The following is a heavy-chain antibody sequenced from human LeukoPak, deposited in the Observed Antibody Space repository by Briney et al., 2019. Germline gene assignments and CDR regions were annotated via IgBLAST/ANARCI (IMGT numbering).Heavy chain of an antibody. CDR2: IYYSGST. CDR1: GGSISSGGYY. D-gene: IGHD7-27*01. CDR3: ARGTNWGSLVGAFDI. V-gene: IGHV4-31*03. J-gene: IGHJ3*02. Sequence: SETLSLTCSVSGGSISSGGYYWSWIRQHPGKGLEWIGYIYYSGSTYYNPSLKSRAIISVDTSKIQFSLNLSSVTAADTAVYYCARGTNWGSLVGAFDIWGQGTMVTVSS.